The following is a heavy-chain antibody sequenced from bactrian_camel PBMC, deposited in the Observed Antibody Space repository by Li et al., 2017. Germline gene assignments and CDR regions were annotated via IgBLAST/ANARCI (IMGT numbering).Heavy chain of an antibody. V-gene: IGHV3S63*01. J-gene: IGHJ4*01. CDR1: GVTRNAYC. CDR3: AASVKGRIDFLCNMRLWRKWND. CDR2: IYAGGGRP. D-gene: IGHD4*01. Sequence: HVQLVESGGGSVEAGGSLNISCVASGVTRNAYCIGWFRQVPGKEREGVASIYAGGGRPHYDDSVKGRFAISLDNSERTLSLRMNNLKPEDTAMYYCAASVKGRIDFLCNMRLWRKWNDWGQGTQVTVS.